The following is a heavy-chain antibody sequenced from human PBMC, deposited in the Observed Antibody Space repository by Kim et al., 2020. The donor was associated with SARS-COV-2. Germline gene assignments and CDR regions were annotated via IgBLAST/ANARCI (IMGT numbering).Heavy chain of an antibody. Sequence: GGSLRLSCAASGFTFSNYAMYWVRQAPGKGLECVSSISGDERSTYYADSVKGRFTISRDNSKSTLYLQMNSLRVEDTAMYYCVGDRDASWGQVTLVTVSS. CDR2: ISGDERST. J-gene: IGHJ5*02. V-gene: IGHV3-23*01. CDR3: VGDRDAS. CDR1: GFTFSNYA.